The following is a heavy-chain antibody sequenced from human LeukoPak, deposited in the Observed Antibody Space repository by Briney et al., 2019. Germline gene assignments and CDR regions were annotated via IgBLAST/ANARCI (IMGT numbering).Heavy chain of an antibody. J-gene: IGHJ3*02. CDR3: ARTRFGELLGAFDI. CDR1: GFTVSSNY. D-gene: IGHD3-10*01. CDR2: IYSGGST. V-gene: IGHV3-53*01. Sequence: GGSLRLSCAASGFTVSSNYMSWVRQAPGKGLEWVSVIYSGGSTYYADSVKGRFTISRDNSKSTLYLQMNSLRAEDTAVYYCARTRFGELLGAFDIWGQGTMVTVSS.